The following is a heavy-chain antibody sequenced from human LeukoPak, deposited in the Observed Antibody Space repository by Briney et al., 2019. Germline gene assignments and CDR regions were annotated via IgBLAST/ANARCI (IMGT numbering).Heavy chain of an antibody. V-gene: IGHV1-46*01. CDR1: GYTFTGYY. CDR2: INPSGGST. CDR3: AIPPLSGTGSSRPLAGIDV. J-gene: IGHJ6*02. D-gene: IGHD3-10*01. Sequence: GASVKVSCKASGYTFTGYYMHWVRQAPGQGLEWMGIINPSGGSTSYAQKFQGRVTMTRDTSTSTVYMELSSLRSEDTAVYYCAIPPLSGTGSSRPLAGIDVWGQGTTVTVSS.